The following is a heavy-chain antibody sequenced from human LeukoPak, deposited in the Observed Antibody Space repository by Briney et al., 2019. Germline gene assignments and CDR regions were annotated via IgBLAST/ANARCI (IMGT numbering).Heavy chain of an antibody. J-gene: IGHJ4*02. CDR3: AIRGYGSGSYPPPSYFGY. CDR2: INHSGST. V-gene: IGHV4-34*01. CDR1: GGSFSGYY. D-gene: IGHD3-10*01. Sequence: SETLSLTCAVYGGSFSGYYWSWIRQPPGKGLEWIGEINHSGSTNYKSSLKSRVTISVDTSKNQFSLKLSSVTAADTAVYYCAIRGYGSGSYPPPSYFGYWGQGTLVTVSS.